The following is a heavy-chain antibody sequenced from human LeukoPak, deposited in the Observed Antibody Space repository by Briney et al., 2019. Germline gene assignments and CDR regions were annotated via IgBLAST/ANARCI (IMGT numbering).Heavy chain of an antibody. V-gene: IGHV1-69*13. D-gene: IGHD3-10*01. CDR2: IIPIFGTA. CDR1: GGTFSSYA. CDR3: ARGITMVRGVIISQYYYYYYGMDV. Sequence: SVKVSCKASGGTFSSYAISWVRPAPGQGLEWMGGIIPIFGTANYAQKFQGRVTITADESTSTAYMELSSLRSEDTAVYYCARGITMVRGVIISQYYYYYYGMDVWGQGTTVTVSS. J-gene: IGHJ6*02.